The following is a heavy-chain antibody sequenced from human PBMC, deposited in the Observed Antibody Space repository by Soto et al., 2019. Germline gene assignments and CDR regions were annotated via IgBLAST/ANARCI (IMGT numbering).Heavy chain of an antibody. CDR2: IYYSGST. J-gene: IGHJ4*02. CDR1: GGSISSGGYY. Sequence: SETLSLTCTVSGGSISSGGYYWSWIRQHPGKGLEWIGYIYYSGSTNYNPSLKSRVTISVDTSKNQFSLKLSSVTAADTAVYYCARDLYTGTTVSSFGFDYWGQGTLVTVSS. D-gene: IGHD1-1*01. V-gene: IGHV4-61*08. CDR3: ARDLYTGTTVSSFGFDY.